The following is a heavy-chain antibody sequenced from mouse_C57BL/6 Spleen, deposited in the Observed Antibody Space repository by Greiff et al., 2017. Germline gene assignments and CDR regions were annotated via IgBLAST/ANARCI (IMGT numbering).Heavy chain of an antibody. Sequence: VQLQQSGAELAKPGASVKLSCKASGYTFTSYWMHWVKQRPGQGLEWIGYINPSSGYTKYNPKFKDKATLTADQSSSTAYMQLSSLTSEDSAVYYCARGGPFPTVVPGIDYWGQGTTLTVSS. CDR1: GYTFTSYW. J-gene: IGHJ2*01. D-gene: IGHD1-1*01. V-gene: IGHV1-7*01. CDR2: INPSSGYT. CDR3: ARGGPFPTVVPGIDY.